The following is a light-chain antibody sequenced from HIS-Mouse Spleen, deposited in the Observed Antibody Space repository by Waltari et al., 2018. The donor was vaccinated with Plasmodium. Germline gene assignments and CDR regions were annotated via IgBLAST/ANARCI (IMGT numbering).Light chain of an antibody. Sequence: SYELTQPPSVSVSPGQTARITCSGDALPKQYAYWYQQKPGQAPGLGIYKDSERPSGIPGRFSGSSSGTTVTLTISGVQAEDEADYYCQSADSSGTYVVFGGGTKLTVL. CDR1: ALPKQY. J-gene: IGLJ2*01. CDR2: KDS. CDR3: QSADSSGTYVV. V-gene: IGLV3-25*03.